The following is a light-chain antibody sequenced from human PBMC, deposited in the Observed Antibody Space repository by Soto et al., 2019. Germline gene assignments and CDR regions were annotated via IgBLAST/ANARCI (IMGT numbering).Light chain of an antibody. V-gene: IGLV2-14*01. J-gene: IGLJ1*01. CDR3: SSYTSSSTYV. CDR2: DVS. CDR1: SSEVGGYNY. Sequence: QSVLTRPASVSGSPGQAITTSCPGTSSEVGGYNYVSWYQQHPGKAPKLMIYDVSNRPSGVSNRFSGSKSGNTASLTISGLQVEDVADYSCSSYTSSSTYVFGTGTKDTDL.